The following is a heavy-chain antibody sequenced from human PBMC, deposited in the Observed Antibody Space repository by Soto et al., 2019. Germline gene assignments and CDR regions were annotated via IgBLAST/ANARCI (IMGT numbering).Heavy chain of an antibody. CDR3: ARDRRSFYHDGSGLEY. CDR1: GDSISNGGYS. J-gene: IGHJ4*02. Sequence: QLQLQESGSGLVRPSQTLSLSCAVSGDSISNGGYSWNWIRQPPGKGLEWIGYIYHGGSTYSNPSLEGRVTLSVDTSKNQFSLRLTSVIAADTAVYYCARDRRSFYHDGSGLEYWGQGILVTVSS. D-gene: IGHD3-22*01. CDR2: IYHGGST. V-gene: IGHV4-30-2*01.